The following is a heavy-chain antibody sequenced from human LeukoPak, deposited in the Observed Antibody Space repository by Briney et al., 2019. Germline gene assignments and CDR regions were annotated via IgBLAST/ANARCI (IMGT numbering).Heavy chain of an antibody. CDR2: IYTGGNT. CDR1: GFTVDSNY. D-gene: IGHD2-8*01. CDR3: ARGGTDILLEPPAIPFDY. V-gene: IGHV3-53*01. J-gene: IGHJ4*02. Sequence: GGSLRLSCAASGFTVDSNYLSWVRQAPGKGLEWVSTIYTGGNTYYAASVKGRFTISRDFSKNTVFLHMNSLRAEDTAVYYCARGGTDILLEPPAIPFDYWGQGALVTVSS.